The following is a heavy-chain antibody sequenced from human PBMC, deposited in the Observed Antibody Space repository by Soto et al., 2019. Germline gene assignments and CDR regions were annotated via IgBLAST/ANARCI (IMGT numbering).Heavy chain of an antibody. Sequence: QVQLHQWGAGLLKPSEILSLTCAVYNGSFMGYYWTWVRQPPGKGREWIGEINHFGSPNYNPSLKSRVAISIDPSKQQFSLRLSSLTAADTAVYYCASLTGGRFLDKGDYWGQGIQVTVSS. CDR3: ASLTGGRFLDKGDY. CDR1: NGSFMGYY. CDR2: INHFGSP. D-gene: IGHD3-3*01. V-gene: IGHV4-34*01. J-gene: IGHJ4*02.